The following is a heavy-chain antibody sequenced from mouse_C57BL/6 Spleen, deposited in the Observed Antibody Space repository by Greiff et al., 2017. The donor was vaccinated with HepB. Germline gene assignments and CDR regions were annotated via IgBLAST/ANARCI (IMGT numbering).Heavy chain of an antibody. CDR2: ISYSGST. J-gene: IGHJ2*01. D-gene: IGHD3-3*01. Sequence: EVKLQESGPGLVKPSQSLSLTCTVTGYSITSGYGWNWIRQFPGNKLEWTGYISYSGSTNYNPSLKSRISITRDTSKNQFFLQLNSVTTEDTATYYCARTARIKYWGQGTTLIVSS. V-gene: IGHV3-2*02. CDR1: GYSITSGYG. CDR3: ARTARIKY.